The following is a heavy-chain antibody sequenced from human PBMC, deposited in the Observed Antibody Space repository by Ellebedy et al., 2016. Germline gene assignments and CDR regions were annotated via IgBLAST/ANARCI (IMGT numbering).Heavy chain of an antibody. CDR3: RQGHYADL. D-gene: IGHD4-17*01. V-gene: IGHV3-23*01. CDR2: ISAGSDTT. Sequence: GESLKISXPASGLNFNTFFMSWVCQAPGKGLEWVSTISAGSDTTRLADSVKGRFTISRDSSKNSVYLRMNNLRVEDTAVYYCRQGHYADLWGQGTLVTVSS. CDR1: GLNFNTFF. J-gene: IGHJ4*02.